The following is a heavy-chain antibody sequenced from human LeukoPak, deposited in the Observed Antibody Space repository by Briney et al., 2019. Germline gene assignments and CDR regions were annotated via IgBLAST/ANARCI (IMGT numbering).Heavy chain of an antibody. Sequence: SETLSLTCALYGGSFSGHYWTGIRQPPGKGLQWIGEVNDRGSTNYNPSLKSRLTISEDKSKKQFSLRLPSVTAADTAVYYCARGVVSGRFGDYYYYMDVWGKGTTVTVSS. CDR1: GGSFSGHY. CDR2: VNDRGST. CDR3: ARGVVSGRFGDYYYYMDV. J-gene: IGHJ6*03. D-gene: IGHD3-16*01. V-gene: IGHV4-34*01.